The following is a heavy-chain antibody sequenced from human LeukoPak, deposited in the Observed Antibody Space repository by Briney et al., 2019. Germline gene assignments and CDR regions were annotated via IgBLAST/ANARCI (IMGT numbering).Heavy chain of an antibody. J-gene: IGHJ5*02. CDR3: AGSKGNWFDP. CDR2: MNPNSGNT. Sequence: ASVKVSCKASGYPFTSYDINWVRQATGQGLEWMGWMNPNSGNTGYAQKLQGRVTMTTDTPTSTAYMELRSLRSDDTAVYYCAGSKGNWFDPWGQGTLVTVSS. CDR1: GYPFTSYD. V-gene: IGHV1-8*02.